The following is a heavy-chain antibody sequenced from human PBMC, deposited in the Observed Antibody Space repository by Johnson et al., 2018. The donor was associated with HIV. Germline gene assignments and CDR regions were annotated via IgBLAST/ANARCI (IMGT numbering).Heavy chain of an antibody. V-gene: IGHV3-30*02. CDR3: AKSIAAAGTNAFDI. D-gene: IGHD6-13*01. Sequence: QMQLVESGGGLVQPGGSLRLSCAASGFTFSSYGMHWVRQAPGKGLEWVAVIRYDGSNKYYADSVKGRFTISRDNSKNTLYLQMNSLRAEDTAVYYCAKSIAAAGTNAFDIWGQGTMVTVSS. J-gene: IGHJ3*02. CDR1: GFTFSSYG. CDR2: IRYDGSNK.